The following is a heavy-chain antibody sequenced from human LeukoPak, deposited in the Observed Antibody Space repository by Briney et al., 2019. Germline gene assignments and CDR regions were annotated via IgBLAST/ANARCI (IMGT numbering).Heavy chain of an antibody. CDR3: ARMNYYASGSSAFDF. CDR1: GFTFSSYA. Sequence: GGSLRLSCAASGFTFSSYAMSWVRQAPGKGLEWVANIKQDGSETYCVDSVKGRFTISRDNAKNSLYLYMNSLRAEDTAVYYCARMNYYASGSSAFDFWGQGALVTVSS. D-gene: IGHD3-10*01. J-gene: IGHJ4*02. CDR2: IKQDGSET. V-gene: IGHV3-7*05.